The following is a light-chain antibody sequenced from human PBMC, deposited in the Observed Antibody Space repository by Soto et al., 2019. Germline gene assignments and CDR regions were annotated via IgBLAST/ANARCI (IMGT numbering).Light chain of an antibody. J-gene: IGLJ3*02. CDR2: RDH. CDR3: AVWDDKLNGL. CDR1: TSNVERNY. V-gene: IGLV1-47*01. Sequence: QPVLTQPPSASGTPGQRVIITCSGGTSNVERNYVYWYQHLPGTAPKLLIYRDHQRPSGVPDRFSASKSGISASLAISGLRSEDEADYYCAVWDDKLNGLFGGGTKVTVL.